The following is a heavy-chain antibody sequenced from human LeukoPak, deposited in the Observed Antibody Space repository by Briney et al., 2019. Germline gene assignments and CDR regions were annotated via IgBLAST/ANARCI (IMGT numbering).Heavy chain of an antibody. CDR1: GYTFTSYG. V-gene: IGHV1-18*01. J-gene: IGHJ6*03. D-gene: IGHD3-10*01. CDR3: ARAAYYYGSGSYPKPTTKNYYYYYMDV. Sequence: ASVTVSFKASGYTFTSYGISWVRQAPGQGLEWMGLISAYNGNTNYAQKLHGRVAMTTDTSPSTAYMELRSLRSDDTAVYYCARAAYYYGSGSYPKPTTKNYYYYYMDVWGKGTTVTVSS. CDR2: ISAYNGNT.